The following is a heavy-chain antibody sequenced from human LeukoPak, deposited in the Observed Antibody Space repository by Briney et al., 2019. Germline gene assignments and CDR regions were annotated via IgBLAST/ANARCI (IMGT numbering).Heavy chain of an antibody. V-gene: IGHV4-34*01. CDR2: INHSGST. J-gene: IGHJ4*02. D-gene: IGHD3-10*01. Sequence: SETLSLTCTVSGGSISSYYWSWIRQPPGKGLEWIGEINHSGSTNYNPSLKSRVTISVDTSKNQFSLKLSSVTAADTAVYYCARQSSGRAYGNWGQGTLVTVSS. CDR1: GGSISSYY. CDR3: ARQSSGRAYGN.